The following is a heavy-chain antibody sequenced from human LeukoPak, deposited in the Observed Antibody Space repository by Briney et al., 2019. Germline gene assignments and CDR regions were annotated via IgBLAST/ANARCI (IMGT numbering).Heavy chain of an antibody. CDR1: GYTFTGYY. CDR2: INPNSGGT. CDR3: AREWIAVAGTDYYYYYGMDV. V-gene: IGHV1-2*04. D-gene: IGHD6-19*01. J-gene: IGHJ6*02. Sequence: ASVKVSCKASGYTFTGYYMHWVRQAPGQGLEWMGWINPNSGGTNYAQKFQGWVIMTRDTSISTAYMELSRLRSDDTAEYYCAREWIAVAGTDYYYYYGMDVWGQGTTVTVSS.